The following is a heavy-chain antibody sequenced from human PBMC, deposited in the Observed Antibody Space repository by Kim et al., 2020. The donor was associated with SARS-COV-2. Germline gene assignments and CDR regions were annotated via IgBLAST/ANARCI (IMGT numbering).Heavy chain of an antibody. Sequence: SVKVSCKASGGTFSSYAISWVLQAPGQGLEWMGGIIPIFGTANYAQKFQGRVTITADESTSTAYMELSSLRSEDTAVYYCARDPGNYDFWSGYYTGYFDYWGQGTLVTVSS. CDR2: IIPIFGTA. V-gene: IGHV1-69*13. CDR3: ARDPGNYDFWSGYYTGYFDY. J-gene: IGHJ4*02. CDR1: GGTFSSYA. D-gene: IGHD3-3*01.